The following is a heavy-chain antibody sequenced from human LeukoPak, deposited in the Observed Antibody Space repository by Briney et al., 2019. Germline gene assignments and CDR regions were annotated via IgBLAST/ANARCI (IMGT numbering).Heavy chain of an antibody. J-gene: IGHJ3*02. V-gene: IGHV4-39*07. CDR1: GGSISSSSYY. CDR2: IHYSGST. D-gene: IGHD6-13*01. CDR3: ARSRPPHYSSSWPRALYAFDI. Sequence: SETLSLTCTVSGGSISSSSYYWGWIRQPPGKGLEWIGRIHYSGSTYYNSSHKSRVTISVDSSKNQFSLKLSSVTAADTAVYYCARSRPPHYSSSWPRALYAFDIWGQGTMVTVSS.